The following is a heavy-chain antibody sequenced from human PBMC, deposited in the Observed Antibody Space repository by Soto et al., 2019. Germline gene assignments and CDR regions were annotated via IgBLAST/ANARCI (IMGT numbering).Heavy chain of an antibody. CDR3: AKDRLAGGFDY. V-gene: IGHV3-23*01. D-gene: IGHD3-16*01. CDR2: VSATAGTT. J-gene: IGHJ4*02. Sequence: GGALRLSCAASGFTFSNYSLSWVRQAPGKGLEWVSLVSATAGTTYYADSVKGRFTISRDNSRNTVYLQMNSLRADDTAVYYCAKDRLAGGFDYWGQGTLVTVSS. CDR1: GFTFSNYS.